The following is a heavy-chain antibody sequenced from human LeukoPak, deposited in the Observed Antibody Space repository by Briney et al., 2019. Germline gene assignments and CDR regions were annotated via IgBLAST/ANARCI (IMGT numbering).Heavy chain of an antibody. CDR1: GYPFTNYY. CDR3: ARRGGSLVFAY. V-gene: IGHV1-46*01. CDR2: INPSGGYT. Sequence: GASVKVSCKSSGYPFTNYYIHWVRQAPRQGLEWMGVINPSGGYTTYAQEFQGRVTMTSDTSTSTLYMELSSLTSEDTAIYYCARRGGSLVFAYWGQGTLVTVPS. J-gene: IGHJ4*02. D-gene: IGHD3-10*01.